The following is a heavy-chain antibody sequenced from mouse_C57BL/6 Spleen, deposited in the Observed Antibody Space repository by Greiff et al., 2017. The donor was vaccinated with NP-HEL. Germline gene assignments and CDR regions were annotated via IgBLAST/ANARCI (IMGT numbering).Heavy chain of an antibody. CDR1: GYAFTNYL. CDR2: INPGSGGT. V-gene: IGHV1-54*01. CDR3: ARRFGYGYAMDY. Sequence: QVQLQQSGAELVRPGTSVKVSCKASGYAFTNYLIEWVKQRPGQGLEWIGVINPGSGGTNYNEKFKGKATLTADKSSSTAYMQLSSLTSEDSAVYFCARRFGYGYAMDYWGQGTSVTVSS. J-gene: IGHJ4*01. D-gene: IGHD2-2*01.